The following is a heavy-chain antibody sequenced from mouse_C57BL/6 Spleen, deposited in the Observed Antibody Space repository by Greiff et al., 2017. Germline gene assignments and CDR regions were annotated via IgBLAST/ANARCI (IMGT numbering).Heavy chain of an antibody. D-gene: IGHD2-4*01. V-gene: IGHV1-26*01. J-gene: IGHJ2*01. CDR1: GYTFTDYY. CDR3: AVGIYYDYDGGYYFDY. CDR2: INPNNGGT. Sequence: EVQLQQSGPELVKPGASVKISCKATGYTFTDYYMNWVKKSHGKSLEWIGDINPNNGGTSYNQKFKGKATLTVGKSSSTAYMELRSLTSEDSAVYYCAVGIYYDYDGGYYFDYWGQGTTLTVSS.